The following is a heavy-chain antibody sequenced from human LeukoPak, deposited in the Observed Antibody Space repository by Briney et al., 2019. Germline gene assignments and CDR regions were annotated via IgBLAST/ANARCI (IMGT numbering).Heavy chain of an antibody. CDR2: ISSSGSTI. J-gene: IGHJ4*02. D-gene: IGHD5-24*01. CDR3: ARSLLRDGYPFDY. Sequence: GGSLRLSCAASGLTFSNYNMNWVRQAPGKGLEWVSYISSSGSTIYYADSVKGRFTISRDNAKNSLYLQMNSLRAEDTAVYYCARSLLRDGYPFDYWGQGTLVTVSS. CDR1: GLTFSNYN. V-gene: IGHV3-48*04.